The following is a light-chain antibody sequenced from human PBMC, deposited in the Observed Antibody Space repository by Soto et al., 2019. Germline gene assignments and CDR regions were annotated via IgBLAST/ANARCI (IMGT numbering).Light chain of an antibody. J-gene: IGKJ1*01. CDR1: ESLVFSDGNTY. CDR2: KVS. Sequence: DVVMTQSPLFLPVTLGQPASISCRSSESLVFSDGNTYLSWLQQRPGQSPRRLIYKVSNRGSGVTDRFSGSGSGTDFTLKISRVEAEDVGLYYCVQGTHWPRTFGQGTKVEIK. CDR3: VQGTHWPRT. V-gene: IGKV2-30*01.